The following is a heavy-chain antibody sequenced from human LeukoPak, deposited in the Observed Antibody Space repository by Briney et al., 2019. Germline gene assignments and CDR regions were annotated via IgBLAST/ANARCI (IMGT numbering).Heavy chain of an antibody. V-gene: IGHV3-33*08. CDR3: ARGGRGSSGVDY. CDR2: IWSSGTVK. Sequence: GESLRLSCVASGFTFSDFGMHWVRQAPGKGLEWVTIIWSSGTVKYYADSVKGRFTISRDNSKNTLYLQMNSLRAEDTAVYYCARGGRGSSGVDYWGQGTLVTVSS. CDR1: GFTFSDFG. J-gene: IGHJ4*02. D-gene: IGHD3-10*01.